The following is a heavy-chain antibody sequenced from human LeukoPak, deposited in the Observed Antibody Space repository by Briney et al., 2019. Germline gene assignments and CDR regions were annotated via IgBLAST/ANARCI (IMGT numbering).Heavy chain of an antibody. CDR3: AKRGVVIRVILVGFHKEAYYFES. J-gene: IGHJ4*02. CDR2: ISDNGGST. D-gene: IGHD3/OR15-3a*01. Sequence: GGSLRLSCAVSGITLNNYGMTWVRQAPGKGLEWVAGISDNGGSTKYADSVKGRFTISRDNPKNTLYLQVNSLTAEDTAVYFCAKRGVVIRVILVGFHKEAYYFESWGQGALVTVSS. V-gene: IGHV3-23*01. CDR1: GITLNNYG.